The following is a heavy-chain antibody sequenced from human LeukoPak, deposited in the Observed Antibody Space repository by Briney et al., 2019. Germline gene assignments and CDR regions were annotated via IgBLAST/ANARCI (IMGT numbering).Heavy chain of an antibody. J-gene: IGHJ3*02. CDR1: GYSISSGYY. CDR3: ARDGMRYAFDI. V-gene: IGHV4-38-2*02. Sequence: SETLSLTCTVSGYSISSGYYWGWIRQPPGKGLEWIGSIYHSGSTYYNPSLKSRVTISVDTSKNQFSLKLSSVTAADTAVYYCARDGMRYAFDIWGQGTMVTVSS. CDR2: IYHSGST.